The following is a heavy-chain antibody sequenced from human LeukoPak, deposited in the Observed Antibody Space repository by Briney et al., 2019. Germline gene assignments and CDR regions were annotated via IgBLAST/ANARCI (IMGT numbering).Heavy chain of an antibody. CDR1: GFTFSSYG. J-gene: IGHJ4*02. V-gene: IGHV3-33*06. CDR2: IWYDGSNK. D-gene: IGHD3-3*01. Sequence: GGSLRLSCAASGFTFSSYGIHWVRQAPGKGLEWVAVIWYDGSNKYYADSVKGRFTISRDNSKNTLYLQMNSLRAEDTAVYYCAKAMYYDFWSGYLYWGQGTLVTVSS. CDR3: AKAMYYDFWSGYLY.